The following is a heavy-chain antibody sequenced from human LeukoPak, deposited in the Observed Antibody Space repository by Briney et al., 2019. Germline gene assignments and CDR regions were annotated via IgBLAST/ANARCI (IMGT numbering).Heavy chain of an antibody. D-gene: IGHD5-12*01. CDR2: ISSSGSTI. V-gene: IGHV3-48*03. CDR3: ARDGSGYGLNYFDY. CDR1: GFTFSSYE. Sequence: GGSLRLSCAASGFTFSSYEMNWVRQAPGKGLEWVSYISSSGSTIYYADSVKGRFTISRDNAKNSLYLQMNSLRAEDTAVYYCARDGSGYGLNYFDYWGRGTLVTVSS. J-gene: IGHJ4*02.